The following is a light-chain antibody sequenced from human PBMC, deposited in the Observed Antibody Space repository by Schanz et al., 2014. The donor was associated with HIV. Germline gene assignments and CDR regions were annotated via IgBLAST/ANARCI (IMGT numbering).Light chain of an antibody. CDR3: AAWDDSLRV. V-gene: IGLV2-11*01. CDR2: DVS. CDR1: SSFGAYSY. Sequence: QSALTQPRSVSGSPGQSVTISCTATSSFGAYSYVSWYQQHPGKAPRLMIFDVSKRPSGVPDRFSGSKSGTSASLAISGLRSEDEADYYCAAWDDSLRVFGGGTKLTVL. J-gene: IGLJ3*02.